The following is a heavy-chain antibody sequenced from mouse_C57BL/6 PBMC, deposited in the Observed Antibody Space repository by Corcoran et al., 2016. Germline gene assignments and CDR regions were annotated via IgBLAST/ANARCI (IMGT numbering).Heavy chain of an antibody. CDR2: INPNNGGT. V-gene: IGHV1-26*01. J-gene: IGHJ2*01. Sequence: EVQLQKYGPALVKPGASVKISSKASGYTITEYYKNWVKQSHGKGRQWIGDINPNNGGTSYNKKFKFKATLTVDKSSSTAYIELRSLTSEDSAVYDCALVATSHYLDYWGQGTTLTVSS. CDR1: GYTITEYY. CDR3: ALVATSHYLDY. D-gene: IGHD1-1*01.